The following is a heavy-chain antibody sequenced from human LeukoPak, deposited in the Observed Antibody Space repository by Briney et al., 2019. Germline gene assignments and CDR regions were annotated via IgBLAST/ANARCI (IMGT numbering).Heavy chain of an antibody. D-gene: IGHD7-27*01. CDR2: IYSSGST. V-gene: IGHV4-61*02. CDR1: GGSISSGSYY. CDR3: ARETGGFDY. Sequence: PSQTLPLACTVSGGSISSGSYYWSWIRQPAGKGLEWIGRIYSSGSTNYNPSLKSRVTISVDTSKNQFSLKLSSVTAADTAVYYCARETGGFDYWGQGTLVTVSS. J-gene: IGHJ4*02.